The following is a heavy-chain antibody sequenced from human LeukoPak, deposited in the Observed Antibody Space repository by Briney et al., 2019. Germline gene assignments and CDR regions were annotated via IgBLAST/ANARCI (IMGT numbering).Heavy chain of an antibody. CDR3: AREPDYYYYYGMDV. J-gene: IGHJ6*02. V-gene: IGHV6-1*01. CDR1: GDIFSSNSAA. Sequence: SQTLSLTCALSGDIFSSNSAAWNWVRQARSRGLEWLVRTYYRSNLYNDYAGSVKNRIRINPDKSKNQFSLQLNSVTPEDTAVYYCAREPDYYYYYGMDVWGQGTTVTVSS. CDR2: TYYRSNLYN.